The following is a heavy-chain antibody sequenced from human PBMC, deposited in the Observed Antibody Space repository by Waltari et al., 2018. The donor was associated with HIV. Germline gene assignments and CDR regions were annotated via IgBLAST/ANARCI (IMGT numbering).Heavy chain of an antibody. D-gene: IGHD6-13*01. J-gene: IGHJ4*02. Sequence: EVQLVQPGAAVKKPGESLKISCKGFGYNFTRYWVGWARQMPGKGLEWMGIIYPGDSDTRYSPSFQGQVTISADKSITTAYLQWSSLKASDTAMYYCARQGSSFAWPWGQGTQVTVSS. CDR1: GYNFTRYW. V-gene: IGHV5-51*01. CDR3: ARQGSSFAWP. CDR2: IYPGDSDT.